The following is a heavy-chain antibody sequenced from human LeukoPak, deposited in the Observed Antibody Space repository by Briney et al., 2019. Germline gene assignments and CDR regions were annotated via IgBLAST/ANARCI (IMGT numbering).Heavy chain of an antibody. V-gene: IGHV4-34*01. D-gene: IGHD5-12*01. CDR1: GGSFTDYN. J-gene: IGHJ4*02. CDR3: AGTMGLRGYSGYDLMDYFDY. Sequence: SETLSLTCNVYGGSFTDYNWTWIRQPPGKGLEWIGEINHRGSTNYSPSLKSRVTISVDTSNKQFSLKVTSVTAADTAVYYCAGTMGLRGYSGYDLMDYFDYWGQGTLVTVSS. CDR2: INHRGST.